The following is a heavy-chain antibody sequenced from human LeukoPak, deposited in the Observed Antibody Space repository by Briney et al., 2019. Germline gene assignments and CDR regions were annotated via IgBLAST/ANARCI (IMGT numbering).Heavy chain of an antibody. CDR1: GGSFSSSY. D-gene: IGHD2-21*01. V-gene: IGHV3-23*01. CDR2: ISGSGGST. CDR3: AKDSLTVVIAAIYDY. J-gene: IGHJ4*02. Sequence: PSETLSLTCTVSGGSFSSSYWSWVRQAPGKGLEWVSAISGSGGSTYYADSVKGRSTISRDNSKNTLYLQMNSLRAEDMGVYYCAKDSLTVVIAAIYDYWGQGILVTVSS.